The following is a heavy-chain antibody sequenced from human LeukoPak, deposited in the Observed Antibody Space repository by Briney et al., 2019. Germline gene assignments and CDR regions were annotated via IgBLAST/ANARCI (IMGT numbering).Heavy chain of an antibody. CDR2: FDPEDGET. Sequence: ASVTVSCKVSGYTLTELSMHWVRQAPGKGLEWMGGFDPEDGETTYAQKFQGRVTMTEDTSTDIAYMELSSLRSEDTAVYYCATDKETQLALDYWGQGTLVTVSS. J-gene: IGHJ4*02. V-gene: IGHV1-24*01. D-gene: IGHD3-3*02. CDR3: ATDKETQLALDY. CDR1: GYTLTELS.